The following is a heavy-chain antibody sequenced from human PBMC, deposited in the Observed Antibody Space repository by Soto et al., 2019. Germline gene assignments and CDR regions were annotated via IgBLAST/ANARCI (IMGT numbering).Heavy chain of an antibody. CDR2: LIPVSGTP. CDR3: ARDSSSWRYYFDS. D-gene: IGHD6-13*01. J-gene: IGHJ4*02. V-gene: IGHV1-69*06. CDR1: GGTFANFG. Sequence: SVKVSCKASGGTFANFGISWLRQAPGQGLEWMGGLIPVSGTPNYAQKFQGRVSITADTSTGTAYVELRSLRSEDTAVYYCARDSSSWRYYFDSWGQGTLVTVSS.